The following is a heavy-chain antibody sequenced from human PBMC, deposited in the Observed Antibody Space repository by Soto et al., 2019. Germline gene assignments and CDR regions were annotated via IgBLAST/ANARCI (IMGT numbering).Heavy chain of an antibody. D-gene: IGHD3-10*01. CDR1: GGTFSSYA. CDR3: AFWSYGTGSYGY. J-gene: IGHJ4*02. CDR2: IIPIFGTA. Sequence: SVKVSCKASGGTFSSYAISWLRQAPGQGLEWMGGIIPIFGTANYAQKFQGRVTITADESTSTAYMELSSLRAEDTAVYSCAFWSYGTGSYGYWGQGTLVTVSS. V-gene: IGHV1-69*13.